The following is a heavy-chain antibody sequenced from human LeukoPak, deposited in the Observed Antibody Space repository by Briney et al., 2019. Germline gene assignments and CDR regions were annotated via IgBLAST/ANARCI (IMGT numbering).Heavy chain of an antibody. CDR1: GFTFSSYA. J-gene: IGHJ4*02. D-gene: IGHD1-26*01. CDR2: ISGSGGAT. CDR3: AKAVRELLFPDYFDY. V-gene: IGHV3-23*01. Sequence: GGSLKLSCAASGFTFSSYAMSWVRQAPGKGLEWVSAISGSGGATDYADSVKGRFTVSKDISKNTWYLQMNSLRAEDTAVYYCAKAVRELLFPDYFDYWGQGTLVTVSS.